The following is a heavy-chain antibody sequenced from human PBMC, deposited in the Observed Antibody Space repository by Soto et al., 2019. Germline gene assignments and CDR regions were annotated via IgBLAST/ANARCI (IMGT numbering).Heavy chain of an antibody. CDR1: GGSFSGYY. D-gene: IGHD2-15*01. J-gene: IGHJ6*03. V-gene: IGHV4-34*01. CDR3: AGWYAGVVVAASHMDV. CDR2: INHSGST. Sequence: PSETLSLTCAVYGGSFSGYYWSWIRQPPGKGLEWIGEINHSGSTNYNPSLKSRVTISVDTSKNQFSLKLSSVTAADTAVYYCAGWYAGVVVAASHMDVWGKGTTVTVSS.